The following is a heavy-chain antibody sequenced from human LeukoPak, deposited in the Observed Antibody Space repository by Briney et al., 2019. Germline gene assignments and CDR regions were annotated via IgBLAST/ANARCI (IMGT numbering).Heavy chain of an antibody. Sequence: GGSLRLSCAASGFTFRSYEMNWVRQAPGMGLEWISYISSSGIAIYYADSVKGRFSISRDNAKNSLFLHMDSLRAEDTAVYYCTRDRPSGNITMIRGVTLDYWGQGTLVTVSS. CDR2: ISSSGIAI. CDR1: GFTFRSYE. J-gene: IGHJ4*02. CDR3: TRDRPSGNITMIRGVTLDY. D-gene: IGHD3-10*01. V-gene: IGHV3-48*03.